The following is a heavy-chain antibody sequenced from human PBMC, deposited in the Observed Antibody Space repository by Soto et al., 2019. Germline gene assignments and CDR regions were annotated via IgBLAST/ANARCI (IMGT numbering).Heavy chain of an antibody. D-gene: IGHD5-18*01. CDR1: GYTFTSYG. Sequence: QVQLVQSGAEVKKPGASVKVSCKASGYTFTSYGISWVRQAPGQGLEWMGWISAYNGNTNYAQKLQGXGXXXTXXSTSTAYMELRSLRSDDTAVYYCARSSGYSYGFDYWGQGTLVTVSS. J-gene: IGHJ4*02. CDR2: ISAYNGNT. CDR3: ARSSGYSYGFDY. V-gene: IGHV1-18*01.